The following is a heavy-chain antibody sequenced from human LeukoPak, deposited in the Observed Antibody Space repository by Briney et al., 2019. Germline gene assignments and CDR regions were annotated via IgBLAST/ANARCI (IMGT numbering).Heavy chain of an antibody. D-gene: IGHD3-10*01. CDR1: GGSISSYY. CDR3: ARESYGSGSYYLYYYYYYYMDV. Sequence: PSETLSLTCTASGGSISSYYWSWIRQPPGKGLEWIGRIYTSGSTNYNPSLKSRVTISVDTSKNQFSLKLSSVTAADTAVYYCARESYGSGSYYLYYYYYYYMDVWGKGTTVTISS. V-gene: IGHV4-4*08. CDR2: IYTSGST. J-gene: IGHJ6*03.